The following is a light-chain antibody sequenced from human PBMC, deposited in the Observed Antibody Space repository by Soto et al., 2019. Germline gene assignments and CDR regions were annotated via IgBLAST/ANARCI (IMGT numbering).Light chain of an antibody. V-gene: IGLV2-11*01. Sequence: QSALTQPRSVSGSPGQSITISCSGTIRDIGGYNFISWYQQHPGTAPKIIIYDVSKRPSGVPDRFSGSTSGNTASLIISGLQAEDDAFYYCCSYAGSNTLVFGGGTKVTVL. J-gene: IGLJ2*01. CDR3: CSYAGSNTLV. CDR1: IRDIGGYNF. CDR2: DVS.